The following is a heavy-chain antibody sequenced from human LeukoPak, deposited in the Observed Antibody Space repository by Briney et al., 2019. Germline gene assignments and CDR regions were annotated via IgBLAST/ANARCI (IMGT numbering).Heavy chain of an antibody. Sequence: ASVKVSCKASGYTFTSYDINWVRQATGQGPEWMGWMNPNSGNTGYAQKFQGRVTMTRNTSISTAYMELSSLRSEDTAVYYCARALWNSGGYYFNYWGQGTLVTVSS. V-gene: IGHV1-8*01. CDR1: GYTFTSYD. CDR2: MNPNSGNT. D-gene: IGHD1-7*01. CDR3: ARALWNSGGYYFNY. J-gene: IGHJ4*02.